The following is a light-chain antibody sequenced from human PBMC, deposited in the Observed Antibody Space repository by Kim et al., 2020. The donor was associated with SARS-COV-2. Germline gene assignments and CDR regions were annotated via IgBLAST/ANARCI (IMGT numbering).Light chain of an antibody. J-gene: IGLJ1*01. Sequence: SYELTQPPSVSVAPGKAATVTCGANNIGNKYVHWYQQKPGQAPVLVIYSNTDRPSGIPERFSGSNSGNTATLTISRVEAADEADYYCQVWDVTSDHHVFG. CDR2: SNT. CDR1: NIGNKY. V-gene: IGLV3-21*04. CDR3: QVWDVTSDHHV.